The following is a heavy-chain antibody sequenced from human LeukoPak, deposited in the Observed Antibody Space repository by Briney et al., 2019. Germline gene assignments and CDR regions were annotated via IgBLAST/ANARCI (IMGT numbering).Heavy chain of an antibody. V-gene: IGHV3-23*01. CDR1: GFTFSSYA. Sequence: GGPLRLSCAASGFTFSSYAMSWLRQAPGKGLEWVSAISGSGGSTYYAHSVKGRFTISRENDKNTLYLQVNSLRAEDTAVYYYARELGPSVVAVNSGYWGQGTLVTVSS. D-gene: IGHD2-15*01. CDR3: ARELGPSVVAVNSGY. CDR2: ISGSGGST. J-gene: IGHJ4*02.